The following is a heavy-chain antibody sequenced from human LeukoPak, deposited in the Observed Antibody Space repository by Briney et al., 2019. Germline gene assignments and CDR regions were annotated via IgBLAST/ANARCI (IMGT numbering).Heavy chain of an antibody. D-gene: IGHD6-19*01. CDR3: ARTVLGYSSGFGH. CDR1: GGSFSGYY. CDR2: INHSGST. J-gene: IGHJ4*02. V-gene: IGHV4-34*01. Sequence: SETLSLTCAVYGGSFSGYYWSWIRRPPGKGLEWIGEINHSGSTNYNPSLKSRVTISVDTSKNQFSLKLSSVTAADTAVYYCARTVLGYSSGFGHWGQGTLVTVSS.